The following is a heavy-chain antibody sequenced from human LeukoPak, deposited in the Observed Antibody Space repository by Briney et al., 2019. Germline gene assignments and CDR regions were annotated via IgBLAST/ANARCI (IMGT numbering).Heavy chain of an antibody. CDR3: ARVPGVYGDYGNDY. CDR2: INHSGST. J-gene: IGHJ4*02. CDR1: GGSFSGYY. D-gene: IGHD4-17*01. V-gene: IGHV4-34*01. Sequence: SETLPLTCAVYGGSFSGYYWSWIRQPPGKGLEWIGEINHSGSTNYNPSLKGRVTISVDTSKNQFSLKLSSVTAADTAVYYCARVPGVYGDYGNDYWGQGTLVTVSS.